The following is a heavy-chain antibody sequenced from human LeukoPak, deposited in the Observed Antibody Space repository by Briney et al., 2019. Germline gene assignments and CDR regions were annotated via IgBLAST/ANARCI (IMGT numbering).Heavy chain of an antibody. V-gene: IGHV5-51*01. D-gene: IGHD2-15*01. CDR2: IYPGDSET. CDR1: GYSFTSFW. J-gene: IGHJ5*02. Sequence: GESLKISCKGSGYSFTSFWIGWVRQMPGKGLEWMGIIYPGDSETLHSPSFQGQVTISADKSINTAYLQWSSLKASDSAMYYCAKQRCIGDSCYRGEADWFDPWGQGTLVTVSS. CDR3: AKQRCIGDSCYRGEADWFDP.